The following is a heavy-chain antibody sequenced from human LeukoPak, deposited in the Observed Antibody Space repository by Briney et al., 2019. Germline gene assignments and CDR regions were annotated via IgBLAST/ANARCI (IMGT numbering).Heavy chain of an antibody. CDR3: ATPAGPYGDYDY. D-gene: IGHD4-17*01. J-gene: IGHJ4*02. CDR2: IYYSGSS. CDR1: GGSISSYY. Sequence: SETLSLTCTVSGGSISSYYWSWIRQPPGKGLEWIGYIYYSGSSNYNPALKSRVTISVDTSKNQFSLNLRSMAAADTAVYYCATPAGPYGDYDYWGQGTLVTVSS. V-gene: IGHV4-59*08.